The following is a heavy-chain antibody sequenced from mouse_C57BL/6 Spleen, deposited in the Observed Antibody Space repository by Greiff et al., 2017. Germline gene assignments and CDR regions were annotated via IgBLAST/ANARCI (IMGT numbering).Heavy chain of an antibody. CDR3: ARWATTVEGYFDV. Sequence: VQLQQSGAELVRPGTSVKLSCKASGYTFTSYWMHWVKQRPGQGLEWIGVIDPSDSYTNYNQKFKGKATLTVDTSSSTAYMQLSSLTSEDSAVYYCARWATTVEGYFDVWGTGTTVTVSS. CDR2: IDPSDSYT. D-gene: IGHD1-1*01. CDR1: GYTFTSYW. J-gene: IGHJ1*03. V-gene: IGHV1-59*01.